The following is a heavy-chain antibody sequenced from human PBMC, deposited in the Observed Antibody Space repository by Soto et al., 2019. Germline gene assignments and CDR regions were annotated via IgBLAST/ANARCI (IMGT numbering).Heavy chain of an antibody. V-gene: IGHV3-48*01. D-gene: IGHD4-17*01. CDR3: SRDEYGDV. Sequence: EVQLVESGGGFVQPGGSLRLSCTASGFSLSPYTMNWVRQAPGKGLEWVSYMINSGNAVYYADSVRGRFTISRDIAKNSVYLQMNSLRVDDTAVYYCSRDEYGDVWGKGTTVTVSS. J-gene: IGHJ6*04. CDR1: GFSLSPYT. CDR2: MINSGNAV.